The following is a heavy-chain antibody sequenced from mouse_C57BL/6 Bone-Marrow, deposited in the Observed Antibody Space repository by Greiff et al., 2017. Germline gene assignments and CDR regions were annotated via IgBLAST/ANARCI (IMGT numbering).Heavy chain of an antibody. Sequence: QVQLQQPGAELVRPGSSVKLSCKASGYTFTSYWMHWVKQRPIQGLEWIGNIDPSDSETHYNQKFKDKATLTVDKSSSTAYMQLSSLTSEDSAVYYCARFRYYYGSSLGGQGTTLTVSS. CDR3: ARFRYYYGSSL. D-gene: IGHD1-1*01. V-gene: IGHV1-52*01. CDR1: GYTFTSYW. J-gene: IGHJ2*01. CDR2: IDPSDSET.